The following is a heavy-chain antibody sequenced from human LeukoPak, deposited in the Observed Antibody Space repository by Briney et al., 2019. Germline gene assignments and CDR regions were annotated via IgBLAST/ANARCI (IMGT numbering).Heavy chain of an antibody. J-gene: IGHJ3*02. D-gene: IGHD1-26*01. Sequence: SVKVSCKASGGTFSSYTISWVRQAPGQGLEWMGRIIPILGIANYAQKFQGRVTITADKSTSTAYMELSSLRSEDTAVYYCARIKSGSYYEDAFDIRGQGTMVTVSS. CDR2: IIPILGIA. V-gene: IGHV1-69*02. CDR1: GGTFSSYT. CDR3: ARIKSGSYYEDAFDI.